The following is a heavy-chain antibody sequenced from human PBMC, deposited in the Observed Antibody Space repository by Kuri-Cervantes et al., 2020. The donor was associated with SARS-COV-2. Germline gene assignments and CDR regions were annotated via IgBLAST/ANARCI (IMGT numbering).Heavy chain of an antibody. CDR3: ALAVDGTWNFDY. D-gene: IGHD6-19*01. CDR1: GYTFTSYG. J-gene: IGHJ4*02. Sequence: ASVKVSCKASGYTFTSYGISWVRQAPGQGLEWMGWISAYNGNTNYAQKLQGRVTMTTDTSTSTAYMELRSLRSDDTAVYYCALAVDGTWNFDYWGQGTLVTVSS. V-gene: IGHV1-18*01. CDR2: ISAYNGNT.